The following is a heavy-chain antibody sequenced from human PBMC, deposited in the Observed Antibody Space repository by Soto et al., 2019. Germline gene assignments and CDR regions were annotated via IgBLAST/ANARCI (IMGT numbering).Heavy chain of an antibody. CDR3: AKDFGIQLWSLDSYYFDY. J-gene: IGHJ4*02. CDR1: GFTFSNYS. V-gene: IGHV3-23*01. D-gene: IGHD5-18*01. CDR2: ISGSGGST. Sequence: EVQLLESGGGLVQPGGSLRLSCAASGFTFSNYSMSWVRQAPGKGLEWVSGISGSGGSTYYADSVKGRFTISRDNSKNTLYLQMNSLRAEDTAVYYCAKDFGIQLWSLDSYYFDYWGQGTLVTVSS.